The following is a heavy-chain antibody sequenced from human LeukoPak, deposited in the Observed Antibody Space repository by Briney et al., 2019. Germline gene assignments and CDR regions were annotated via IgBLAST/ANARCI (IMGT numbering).Heavy chain of an antibody. CDR2: INPNSGGT. Sequence: ASVKVSCKASGYTFTSYDINWVRQATGQGLEWMGWINPNSGGTNYAQKFQGRVTMTRDTSISTAYMELSRLRPDDTAVYYCARESRVVPAASDYYYYMDVWGKGTTVTVSS. CDR3: ARESRVVPAASDYYYYMDV. CDR1: GYTFTSYD. J-gene: IGHJ6*03. D-gene: IGHD2-2*01. V-gene: IGHV1-2*02.